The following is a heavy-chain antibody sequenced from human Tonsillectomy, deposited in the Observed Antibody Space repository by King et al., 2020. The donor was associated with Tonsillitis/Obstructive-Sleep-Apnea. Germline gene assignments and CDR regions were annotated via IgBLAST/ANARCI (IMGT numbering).Heavy chain of an antibody. D-gene: IGHD3-16*02. V-gene: IGHV4-39*02. J-gene: IGHJ4*02. CDR2: IYYSGST. CDR3: AGEVVWGSHRYPYFDY. Sequence: QLQESGPGLVKPSETLSLTFAVSGGSISSSSYYWDWIRQPPGKGLEWIGSIYYSGSTYYNPSLKSRVTISVDTYKNQFSLKLSSVTAADTALYYCAGEVVWGSHRYPYFDYWGQGNLVTVSS. CDR1: GGSISSSSYY.